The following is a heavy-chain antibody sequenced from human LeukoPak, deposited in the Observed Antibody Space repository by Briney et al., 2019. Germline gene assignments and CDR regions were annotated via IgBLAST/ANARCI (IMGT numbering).Heavy chain of an antibody. CDR3: ASYCSGGSCYFEGPFDY. V-gene: IGHV4-39*07. D-gene: IGHD2-15*01. CDR2: IFYTGTT. Sequence: SETLSLTCTVSGGSIGSDNYYWDWIRQPPGKGLEFIAGIFYTGTTYYNPSLKSRVTISVDTSKNQFSLKLSSVTAADTAVYYCASYCSGGSCYFEGPFDYWGQGTLVTVSS. CDR1: GGSIGSDNYY. J-gene: IGHJ4*02.